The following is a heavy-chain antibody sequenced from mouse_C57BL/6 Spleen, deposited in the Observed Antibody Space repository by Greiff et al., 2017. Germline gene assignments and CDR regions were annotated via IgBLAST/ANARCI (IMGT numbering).Heavy chain of an antibody. CDR3: ARESY. V-gene: IGHV5-4*01. CDR2: ISDGGSYT. J-gene: IGHJ4*01. CDR1: GFTFSSYA. Sequence: EVKLVESGGGLVKPGASLKLSCAASGFTFSSYAMSWVRQTPEKRLEWVATISDGGSYTYYPDNVKGRFTIARDNAKNNLYLQMSHLKSEDTAMYYCARESYWGQGTSVTVSS.